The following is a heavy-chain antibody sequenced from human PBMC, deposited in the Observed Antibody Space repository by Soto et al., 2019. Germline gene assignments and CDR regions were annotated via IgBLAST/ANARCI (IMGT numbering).Heavy chain of an antibody. J-gene: IGHJ4*02. D-gene: IGHD5-18*01. CDR1: GGSVSSGSYY. CDR3: ARCGYSYGSEFDY. V-gene: IGHV4-61*01. Sequence: SETLSLTCTVSGGSVSSGSYYWSWIRQPPGKGLEWIGYIYYSGSTNYNPSLKSRVTISVDTSKNQFSLKLSSVTAADTAVYYCARCGYSYGSEFDYWGQGTLVTVSS. CDR2: IYYSGST.